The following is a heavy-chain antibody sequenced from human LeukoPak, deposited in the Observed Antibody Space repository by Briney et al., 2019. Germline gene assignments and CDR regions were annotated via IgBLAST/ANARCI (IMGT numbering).Heavy chain of an antibody. D-gene: IGHD3-10*01. Sequence: SETLSLTCTVSGVSISSYYWSWIRQPPGKGLEWIGYIYYSGSTNYNPSLKSRVTISVDTSKNQFSLKLSSVTAADTAVYYCARDHSYYFGSQTSTLDVWGQGTAVTVSS. CDR3: ARDHSYYFGSQTSTLDV. CDR2: IYYSGST. CDR1: GVSISSYY. V-gene: IGHV4-59*01. J-gene: IGHJ6*02.